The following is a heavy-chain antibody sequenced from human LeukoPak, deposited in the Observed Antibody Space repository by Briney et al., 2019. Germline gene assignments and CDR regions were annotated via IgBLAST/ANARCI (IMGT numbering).Heavy chain of an antibody. CDR1: GASTTSYY. Sequence: PSETLSLTCSVSGASTTSYYWNWIRQAPGKGLEWIGYIYSDGTTSYSPSLRSRVTISIDTSRNQFSLKLSSVTAADAAVYYCARDTRSYDTSGYYYFDYWGQGALVTVSS. J-gene: IGHJ4*02. CDR3: ARDTRSYDTSGYYYFDY. D-gene: IGHD3-22*01. V-gene: IGHV4-59*01. CDR2: IYSDGTT.